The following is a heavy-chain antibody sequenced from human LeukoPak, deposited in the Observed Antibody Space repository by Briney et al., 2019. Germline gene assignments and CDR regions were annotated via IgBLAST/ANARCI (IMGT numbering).Heavy chain of an antibody. CDR2: IIPILNIA. CDR3: ARVAGSSYDY. Sequence: SVNVSCKASGGSFSSYGIIWVRQAPGQGLEWMGRIIPILNIADYAQKFQGRVTITADTSTSTAYMELSSLRSEDTAVYYCARVAGSSYDYWGQGTLVTVSS. D-gene: IGHD3-10*01. V-gene: IGHV1-69*04. J-gene: IGHJ4*02. CDR1: GGSFSSYG.